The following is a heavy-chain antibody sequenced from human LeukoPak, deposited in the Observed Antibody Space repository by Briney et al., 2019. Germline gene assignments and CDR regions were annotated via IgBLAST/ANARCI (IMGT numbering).Heavy chain of an antibody. Sequence: PSETLSLTCAVYGGSFSGYYWSWIRQPPGKGLEWIGEINHSGSTNYNPSLKSRVTISVDTSKNQFSLKLSSVTAADTAVYYCASINGSFGGYGGYYFDYWGQGTLVTVSS. V-gene: IGHV4-34*01. CDR1: GGSFSGYY. CDR2: INHSGST. D-gene: IGHD3-10*01. CDR3: ASINGSFGGYGGYYFDY. J-gene: IGHJ4*02.